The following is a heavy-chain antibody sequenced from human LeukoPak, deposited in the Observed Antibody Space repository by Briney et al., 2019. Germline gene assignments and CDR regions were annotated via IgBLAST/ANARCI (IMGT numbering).Heavy chain of an antibody. Sequence: GGSLRLSCAASGLSFSSNFMSWVRQAPGKGLEWVSVIYSGGRTYYADSVKGRFTISRDNSKNALDLQMNSLRAEDTAVYYCARSIAARYFDYWGQGSLVTVSS. V-gene: IGHV3-66*01. CDR1: GLSFSSNF. D-gene: IGHD6-6*01. CDR3: ARSIAARYFDY. CDR2: IYSGGRT. J-gene: IGHJ4*02.